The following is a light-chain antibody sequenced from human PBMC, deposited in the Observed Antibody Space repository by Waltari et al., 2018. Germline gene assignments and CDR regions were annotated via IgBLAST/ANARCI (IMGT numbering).Light chain of an antibody. V-gene: IGKV1-5*03. CDR1: QSITRW. J-gene: IGKJ4*02. CDR2: KAS. CDR3: QHYDSYSAT. Sequence: DIQLTQSPSTLSASVGDRVTITCRASQSITRWVAWYQKQAGKAPKLLIYKASIVESGIPSRFSGGGSGTEFTLTISSLQPDDFATYYCQHYDSYSATFGRGTKVEIK.